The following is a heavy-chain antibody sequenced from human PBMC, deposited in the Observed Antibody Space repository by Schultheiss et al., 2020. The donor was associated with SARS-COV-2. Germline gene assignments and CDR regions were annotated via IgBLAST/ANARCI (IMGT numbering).Heavy chain of an antibody. J-gene: IGHJ5*02. CDR2: INHSGST. D-gene: IGHD5/OR15-5a*01. CDR3: ARSTEAYNWFDP. Sequence: SETLSLTCAVYGGSFSGYYWSWIRQPPGKGLEWIGEINHSGSTNYNPSLKSRVTISVDTSKNQFSLKLNSVTAADTAVYYCARSTEAYNWFDPWGQGTLVTVSS. V-gene: IGHV4-34*01. CDR1: GGSFSGYY.